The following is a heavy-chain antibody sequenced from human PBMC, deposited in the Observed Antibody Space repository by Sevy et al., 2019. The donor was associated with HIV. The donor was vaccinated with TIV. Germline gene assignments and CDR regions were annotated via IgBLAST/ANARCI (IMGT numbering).Heavy chain of an antibody. D-gene: IGHD3-16*02. Sequence: GSLRLSCAASGFTFSTYWMTWVRQAPGKGLEWVANIKQDGTEKDYVDSVKGRFTISRDNAKKSLYLQLDSLRAEDTAVYYCARALAGWGSYHYSFWGQGTLVTVSS. CDR3: ARALAGWGSYHYSF. CDR2: IKQDGTEK. CDR1: GFTFSTYW. V-gene: IGHV3-7*01. J-gene: IGHJ4*02.